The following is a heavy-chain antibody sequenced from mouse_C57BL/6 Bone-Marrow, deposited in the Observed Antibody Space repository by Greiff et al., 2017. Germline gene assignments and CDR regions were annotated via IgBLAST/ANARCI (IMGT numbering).Heavy chain of an antibody. CDR2: IWTGGGT. Sequence: VQRVESGPGLVAPSQSLSITCTVSGFSLTSYAISWVRQPPGKGLEWLGVIWTGGGTNYNSALKSRLNISKDNSKSQVFLKMNSLQTDDTARYYCARNRNYGSSYYFDYWVQGTTLTVSS. J-gene: IGHJ2*01. D-gene: IGHD1-1*01. CDR3: ARNRNYGSSYYFDY. V-gene: IGHV2-9-1*01. CDR1: GFSLTSYA.